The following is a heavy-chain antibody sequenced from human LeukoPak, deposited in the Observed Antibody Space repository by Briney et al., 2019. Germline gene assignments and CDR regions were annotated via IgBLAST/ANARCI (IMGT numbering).Heavy chain of an antibody. CDR2: IYSGGST. CDR3: ARALRGYSYGMDV. CDR1: GFTVSSNY. D-gene: IGHD5-18*01. J-gene: IGHJ6*02. V-gene: IGHV3-66*01. Sequence: GGSLRLSCAASGFTVSSNYMSWVRQAPGKGPEWVSVIYSGGSTYYADSVKGRFTISRDNSKNTLYLQMNSLRAEDTAVYYCARALRGYSYGMDVWGQGTTVTVS.